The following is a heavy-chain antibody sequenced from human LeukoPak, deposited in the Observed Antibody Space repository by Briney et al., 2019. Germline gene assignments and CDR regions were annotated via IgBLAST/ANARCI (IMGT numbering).Heavy chain of an antibody. CDR3: ARARFGELGVPDFDY. V-gene: IGHV3-30*04. CDR2: ISYDGSNK. Sequence: GGSLRLSCAASGFTFSSYAMHWARQAPGKGLEWVAVISYDGSNKYYADSVKGRFTISRDKSKNMLYVQMNSLRAEDTAVYYCARARFGELGVPDFDYWGQGTLVTVSS. CDR1: GFTFSSYA. J-gene: IGHJ4*02. D-gene: IGHD3-10*01.